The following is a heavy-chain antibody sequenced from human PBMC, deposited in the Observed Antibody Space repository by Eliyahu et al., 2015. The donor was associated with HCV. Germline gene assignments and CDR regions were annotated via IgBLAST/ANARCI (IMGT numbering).Heavy chain of an antibody. D-gene: IGHD6-19*01. CDR2: IHYSGST. J-gene: IGHJ5*02. Sequence: QVQLQESGPGLVKPSETLSLTCXVSXGXITTYXXSWIRQPPGKGLXWIGYIHYSGSTNYNPSLKSRVTISLDTSKXQFSLNLTSVTPADTAMYYCASGGGGIAVTGTGGWFDPWGQGTPVTVSS. V-gene: IGHV4-59*01. CDR3: ASGGGGIAVTGTGGWFDP. CDR1: XGXITTYX.